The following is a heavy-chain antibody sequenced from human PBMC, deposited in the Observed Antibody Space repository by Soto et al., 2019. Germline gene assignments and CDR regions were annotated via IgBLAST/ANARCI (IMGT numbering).Heavy chain of an antibody. CDR2: ISGSGGST. J-gene: IGHJ6*02. D-gene: IGHD3-22*01. CDR1: GFTFSSYA. Sequence: GGSLRLSCAASGFTFSSYAMSWVRQAPGKGLEWVSAISGSGGSTYYADSVKGRFTISRDNSKNTLYLQMNSLRAEDTAVYYCAKRGGRITMIVVSNGMDVWGQGTTVTVSS. CDR3: AKRGGRITMIVVSNGMDV. V-gene: IGHV3-23*01.